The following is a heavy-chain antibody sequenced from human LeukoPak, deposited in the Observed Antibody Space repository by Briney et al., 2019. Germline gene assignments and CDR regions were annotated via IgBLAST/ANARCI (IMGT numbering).Heavy chain of an antibody. CDR3: ARVRWGYCSSTSCHYFDY. Sequence: PSETLSLTCAVSGGSISSSNWWSWVRQPPGKGLEWIGEIYHSGSTNYNPSLKSRVTISVDKSKNQFSLKLSSVTAADTAVYYCARVRWGYCSSTSCHYFDYRGQGTLVTVSS. V-gene: IGHV4-4*02. D-gene: IGHD2-2*01. J-gene: IGHJ4*02. CDR2: IYHSGST. CDR1: GGSISSSNW.